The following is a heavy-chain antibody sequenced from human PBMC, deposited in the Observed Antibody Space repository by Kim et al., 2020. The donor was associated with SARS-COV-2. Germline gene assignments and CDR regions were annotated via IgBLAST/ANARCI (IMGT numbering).Heavy chain of an antibody. CDR3: AGGKGRLGYFQH. J-gene: IGHJ1*01. Sequence: YYADSVKGRFTISRDNSKNTLYLQMNSLRAEDTAVYYCAGGKGRLGYFQHWGQGTLVTVSS. V-gene: IGHV3-33*01.